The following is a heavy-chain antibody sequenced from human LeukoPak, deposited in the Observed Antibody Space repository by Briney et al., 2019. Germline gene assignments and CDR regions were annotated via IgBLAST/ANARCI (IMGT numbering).Heavy chain of an antibody. CDR2: IYPGDSDT. CDR3: ARLAGNNWLDP. J-gene: IGHJ5*02. CDR1: GHSFASYW. V-gene: IGHV5-51*01. Sequence: GESLKISCQSSGHSFASYWIGWVRPMPGQGLEWMGIIYPGDSDTRYSPSFEGQVTISVDKSITTAYLQWTSLKVSDTAMYYCARLAGNNWLDPWGQGTLVTVSS.